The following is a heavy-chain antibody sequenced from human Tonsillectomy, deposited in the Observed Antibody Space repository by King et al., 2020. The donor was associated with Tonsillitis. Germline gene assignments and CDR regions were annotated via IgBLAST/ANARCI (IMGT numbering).Heavy chain of an antibody. Sequence: QLVQSGAEVKKPGSSVKVSCKASGGTFSSYAISWVRQAPGQGLEWMGRIIPILGIANYAQKFQGRVTITADKSTSTAYMELSRLRSEDTAVYYCARDTPEHYYDSSGYYYHDYWGQGTLVNVSS. CDR2: IIPILGIA. CDR1: GGTFSSYA. V-gene: IGHV1-69*04. D-gene: IGHD3-22*01. CDR3: ARDTPEHYYDSSGYYYHDY. J-gene: IGHJ4*02.